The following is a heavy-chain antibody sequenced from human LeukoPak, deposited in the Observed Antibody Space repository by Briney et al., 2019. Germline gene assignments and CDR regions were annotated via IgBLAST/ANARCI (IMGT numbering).Heavy chain of an antibody. Sequence: GGSLRLSCAASGFTFSSYAMHWVRQAPGKGLEWVAVISYDGSNKYYADSVKGRFTISRDNSKNTLYLQMNSLRAEDTAVYYCARDRSSTLLDYWCQGTLVTVSS. V-gene: IGHV3-30*04. CDR2: ISYDGSNK. CDR1: GFTFSSYA. D-gene: IGHD2-2*01. J-gene: IGHJ4*02. CDR3: ARDRSSTLLDY.